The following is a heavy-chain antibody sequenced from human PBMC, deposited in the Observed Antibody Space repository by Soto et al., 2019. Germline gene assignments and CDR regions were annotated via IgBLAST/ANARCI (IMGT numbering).Heavy chain of an antibody. CDR2: IYNDGTYS. D-gene: IGHD3-10*01. Sequence: GGSLRLSCAASGFIFKMYWMHWVRQSPGKGLVWISRIYNDGTYSDYADSVRGRFTISRHNVNDTLYLQMNNLRAEDSGLYYCTRGPRPISTGTGAYWGQGTQVTVSS. J-gene: IGHJ4*02. CDR3: TRGPRPISTGTGAY. CDR1: GFIFKMYW. V-gene: IGHV3-74*01.